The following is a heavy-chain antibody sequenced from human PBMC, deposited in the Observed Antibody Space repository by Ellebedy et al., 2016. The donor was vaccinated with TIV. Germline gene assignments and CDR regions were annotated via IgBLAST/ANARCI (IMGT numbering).Heavy chain of an antibody. Sequence: GESLKISCAASGFTFNSYWMHWVRQVPGKGLEWLSRINSDGRTINYADSVKGRFTISRDNSKRTVDLQMNSLRAEDTAIYFCAKDRTSGDGYWVFDNWGQGTLVSVSS. J-gene: IGHJ4*02. V-gene: IGHV3-74*01. CDR1: GFTFNSYW. CDR3: AKDRTSGDGYWVFDN. D-gene: IGHD5-18*01. CDR2: INSDGRTI.